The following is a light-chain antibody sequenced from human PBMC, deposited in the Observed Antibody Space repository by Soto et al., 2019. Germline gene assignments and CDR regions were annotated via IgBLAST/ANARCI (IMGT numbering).Light chain of an antibody. CDR2: AAT. CDR1: QGIATW. CDR3: QQADTVPFT. V-gene: IGKV1D-12*01. J-gene: IGKJ3*01. Sequence: DIHMTQSPSSVSASVGDRVSITCRASQGIATWLAWYQQKPAKAPKLLIYAATNLQSGVPSRFSGSGSGTDLTLAISSLQPEDCATYFCQQADTVPFTFGPGTKVEVK.